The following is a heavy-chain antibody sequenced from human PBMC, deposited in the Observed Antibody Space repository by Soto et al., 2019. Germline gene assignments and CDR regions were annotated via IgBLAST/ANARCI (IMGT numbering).Heavy chain of an antibody. Sequence: SETLSLTCTVSGGSISSGDYYWSWIRQPPGKGLEWIGYIYYSGSTYYNPSLKSRVTISLDTSKNHFSLKLGSVTAADTAVYYCGRGQSSNWYAVDSWGQGTVVTVSS. D-gene: IGHD6-13*01. CDR3: GRGQSSNWYAVDS. CDR1: GGSISSGDYY. CDR2: IYYSGST. J-gene: IGHJ4*02. V-gene: IGHV4-30-4*01.